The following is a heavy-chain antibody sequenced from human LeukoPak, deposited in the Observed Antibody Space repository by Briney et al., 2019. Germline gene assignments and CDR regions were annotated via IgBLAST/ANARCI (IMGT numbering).Heavy chain of an antibody. D-gene: IGHD3-10*01. Sequence: SETLSLTCTVSGGSISSYYWSWIRQPAGKGLEWIGRIYTSGSTNYNPSLKSRVTMSVDTSKNQFSLKLSSVTAADTAVYYCARDRGRISDYYASGRSLHYCVDVWGKGTTVTVSS. CDR3: ARDRGRISDYYASGRSLHYCVDV. V-gene: IGHV4-4*07. J-gene: IGHJ6*03. CDR2: IYTSGST. CDR1: GGSISSYY.